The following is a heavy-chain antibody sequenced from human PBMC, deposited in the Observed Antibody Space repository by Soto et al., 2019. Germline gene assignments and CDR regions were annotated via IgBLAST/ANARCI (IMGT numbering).Heavy chain of an antibody. CDR3: AMDKAAAGFGY. CDR1: GDSVSSSSVT. Sequence: PSQTLSLTCAISGDSVSSSSVTWNWIRQSPSRGLEWLGRTYYRSKWYNDYAESVESRITINPDTSKNQFSLHLSSVTPEDTAVYYCAMDKAAAGFGYWGQGTLVTVSS. V-gene: IGHV6-1*01. J-gene: IGHJ4*02. CDR2: TYYRSKWYN. D-gene: IGHD6-13*01.